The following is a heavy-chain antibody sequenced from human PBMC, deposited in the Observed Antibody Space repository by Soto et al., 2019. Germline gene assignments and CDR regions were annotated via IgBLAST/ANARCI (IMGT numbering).Heavy chain of an antibody. V-gene: IGHV3-23*01. D-gene: IGHD2-15*01. CDR3: ARATLRCSGGSCYSMFYHGLDA. Sequence: GSLRLSCTASGFTFSSYTMSWVRQAPGKGLEWVSGISGSGGSTYYADSVKGRFTISRDNSKNTLYLQMNSLRAEDTAVHYCARATLRCSGGSCYSMFYHGLDAWGLGTTVTVSS. J-gene: IGHJ6*02. CDR1: GFTFSSYT. CDR2: ISGSGGST.